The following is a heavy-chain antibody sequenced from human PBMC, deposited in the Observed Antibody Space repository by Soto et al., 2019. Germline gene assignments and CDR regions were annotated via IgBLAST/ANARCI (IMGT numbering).Heavy chain of an antibody. J-gene: IGHJ5*01. V-gene: IGHV4-39*01. CDR2: VYYSGGA. D-gene: IGHD2-15*01. CDR1: GVSIHNSHSF. CDR3: GRVVEGATRHTDFDS. Sequence: QLQLQESGPGLVKPSETLSLTCAVSGVSIHNSHSFWGWIRQPPGKGLEFIGSVYYSGGANYNPSLKSRVTVSIDTSNNQFSMMVNSVTAADKAVYYCGRVVEGATRHTDFDSWGQGIMVTFYS.